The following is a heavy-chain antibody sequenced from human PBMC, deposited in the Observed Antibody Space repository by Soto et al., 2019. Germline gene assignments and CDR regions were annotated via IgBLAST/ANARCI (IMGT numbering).Heavy chain of an antibody. J-gene: IGHJ4*02. CDR1: GYTFSDYY. Sequence: GASVKVSCKASGYTFSDYYIHWVRQAPGQGLEWMGWINPNSGGTKYAPKFQGGVTMTRDTSITTAYMELSRLRPGDTAVYYYAKEPATAKPEGVDFWGQGTLVTVSS. CDR3: AKEPATAKPEGVDF. CDR2: INPNSGGT. D-gene: IGHD1-1*01. V-gene: IGHV1-2*02.